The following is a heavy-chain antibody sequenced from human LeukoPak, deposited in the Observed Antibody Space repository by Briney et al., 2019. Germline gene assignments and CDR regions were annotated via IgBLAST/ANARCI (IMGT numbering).Heavy chain of an antibody. CDR1: GFNFWSYE. V-gene: IGHV3-48*03. J-gene: IGHJ4*02. Sequence: PGGSLRLSCGVSGFNFWSYEMTWVRQAPGKGLEWVSYISETGTSMYYAESVKGRFTISRDNAKKSLYLQMNSLRVKDTAVYYCARDPEGGACDYWGQGTLVTVSS. CDR3: ARDPEGGACDY. D-gene: IGHD1-26*01. CDR2: ISETGTSM.